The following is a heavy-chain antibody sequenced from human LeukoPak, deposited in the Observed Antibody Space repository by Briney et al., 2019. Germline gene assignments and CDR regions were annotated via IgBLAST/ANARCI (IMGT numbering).Heavy chain of an antibody. J-gene: IGHJ4*02. V-gene: IGHV4-59*08. CDR2: IYYSGST. Sequence: SETLSLTCTVSGGSISSYYWSWIRQPPGKGLEWIWYIYYSGSTNYNPSLKSRVTISVDTSKNQFSLKLSSVTAADTAVYYCARGNSGSYFAYFDYWGQGTLVTVSS. CDR3: ARGNSGSYFAYFDY. D-gene: IGHD1-26*01. CDR1: GGSISSYY.